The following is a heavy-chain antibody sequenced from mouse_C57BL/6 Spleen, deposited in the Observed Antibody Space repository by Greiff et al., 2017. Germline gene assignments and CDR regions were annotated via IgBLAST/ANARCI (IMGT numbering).Heavy chain of an antibody. V-gene: IGHV1-72*01. CDR2: IDPKNGGT. CDR3: ASEGVYDGVFAY. D-gene: IGHD2-12*01. CDR1: GYTFTSYW. Sequence: VQLQQPGAELVKPGASVKLSCKASGYTFTSYWMHWVKQRPGRGLEWIGRIDPKNGGTKYNEKFKSKATLTVDKPSVTAYMQLISLTSEDSAVYYCASEGVYDGVFAYWGQGTLVTVSA. J-gene: IGHJ3*01.